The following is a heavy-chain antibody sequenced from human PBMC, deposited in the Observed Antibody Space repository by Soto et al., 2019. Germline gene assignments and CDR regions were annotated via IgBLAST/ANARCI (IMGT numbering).Heavy chain of an antibody. Sequence: PSETLSLTCTVSGGSISSYYWSWIRQPPGKGLDWIVYIYYIGSTNYSPSLKSRVTISVDTSKNQFSLKLSSVTAADTAVYYFARHSASSYIVVVPAAYWFDPWGQGTLVTVSS. CDR3: ARHSASSYIVVVPAAYWFDP. CDR2: IYYIGST. D-gene: IGHD2-2*01. V-gene: IGHV4-59*08. J-gene: IGHJ5*02. CDR1: GGSISSYY.